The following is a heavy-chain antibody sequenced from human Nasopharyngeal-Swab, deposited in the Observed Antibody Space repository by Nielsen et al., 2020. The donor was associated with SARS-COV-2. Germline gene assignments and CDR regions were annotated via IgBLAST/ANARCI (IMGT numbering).Heavy chain of an antibody. Sequence: GRQAPGKGLEWGAVISYDGSNKYYADSVKGRFTISRDNSKNTLYLQMNSLRAEDTAVYYCAKATLGNAKYSTILYYFDYWGQGTLVTVSS. V-gene: IGHV3-30*18. CDR2: ISYDGSNK. J-gene: IGHJ4*02. CDR3: AKATLGNAKYSTILYYFDY. D-gene: IGHD6-6*01.